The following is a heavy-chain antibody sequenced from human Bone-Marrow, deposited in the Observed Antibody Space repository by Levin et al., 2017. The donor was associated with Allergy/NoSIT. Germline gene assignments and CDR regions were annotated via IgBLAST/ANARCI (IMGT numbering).Heavy chain of an antibody. J-gene: IGHJ4*02. CDR1: GFRFSDYA. D-gene: IGHD2-15*01. Sequence: GESLKISCAASGFRFSDYAMNWVRQAPGKGLEWVSSISESGDITDYADSVKGRFAISRDNSRNTLFLQMNSLGPDDTAVYYCAKQYVVGGWGQGTLVTVSS. CDR3: AKQYVVGG. V-gene: IGHV3-23*01. CDR2: ISESGDIT.